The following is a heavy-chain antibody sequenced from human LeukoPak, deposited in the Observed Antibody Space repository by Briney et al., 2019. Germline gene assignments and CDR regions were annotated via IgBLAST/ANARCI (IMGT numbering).Heavy chain of an antibody. D-gene: IGHD4-17*01. CDR2: ISGSGGST. V-gene: IGHV3-23*01. Sequence: HGGSPRLSCAASGFTFSSYAMSWVRQAPGKGLEWVSAISGSGGSTYYADSVKGRFTISRDNSQNTLYLQMNSLRAEDTAVYYCAKPTVANDYWGQGTLFTVSP. CDR1: GFTFSSYA. J-gene: IGHJ4*02. CDR3: AKPTVANDY.